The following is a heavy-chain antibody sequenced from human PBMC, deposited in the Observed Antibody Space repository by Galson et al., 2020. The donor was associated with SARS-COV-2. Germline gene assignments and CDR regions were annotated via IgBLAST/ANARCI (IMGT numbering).Heavy chain of an antibody. CDR2: IATAADT. Sequence: GGSLRLSCAASGFKFSTYDIHWVRQAPGKGMEWVSAIATAADTYYPDSVKGRFTISRENAKNSVHLQMDSLRAGDTAVYYCARLAAFGELGDAFDIWGQGTMVTVSS. J-gene: IGHJ3*02. CDR3: ARLAAFGELGDAFDI. CDR1: GFKFSTYD. V-gene: IGHV3-13*01. D-gene: IGHD3-10*01.